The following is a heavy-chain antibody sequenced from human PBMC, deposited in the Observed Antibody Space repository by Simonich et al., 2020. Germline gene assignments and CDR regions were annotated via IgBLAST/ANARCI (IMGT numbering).Heavy chain of an antibody. V-gene: IGHV4-59*12. D-gene: IGHD6-13*01. Sequence: QVQLQESGPGLVKPSETLSLTCTVSGGSISSYYWSWIRQPPGKELEWIGYIYYSGSTNYNPSLKSRVTISVDTSKNQFSLKLSSVTAADTAVYYCARSQYSSSWYLIDYWGQGTLVTVSS. CDR1: GGSISSYY. CDR2: IYYSGST. CDR3: ARSQYSSSWYLIDY. J-gene: IGHJ4*02.